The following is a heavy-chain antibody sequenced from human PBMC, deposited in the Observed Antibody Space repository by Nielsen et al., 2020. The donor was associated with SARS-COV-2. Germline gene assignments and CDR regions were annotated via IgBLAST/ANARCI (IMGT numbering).Heavy chain of an antibody. CDR3: AKDPGGMDV. CDR2: IWYDGSNK. Sequence: GESLKISCAASGFTFSSYGMHWVRQAPGKGLEWVAVIWYDGSNKYYADSVKGRFTISRDNAKNSLYLQMNSLRAEDTALYYCAKDPGGMDVWGQGTTVTVSS. J-gene: IGHJ6*02. V-gene: IGHV3-33*03. CDR1: GFTFSSYG.